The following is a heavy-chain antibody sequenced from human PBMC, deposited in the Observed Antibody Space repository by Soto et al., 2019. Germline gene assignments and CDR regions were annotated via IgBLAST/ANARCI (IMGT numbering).Heavy chain of an antibody. CDR1: GGSFSGYY. CDR3: AAFDSVRAPTTDY. V-gene: IGHV4-34*01. J-gene: IGHJ4*02. Sequence: SETLSLTCAVYGGSFSGYYWSWIRQPPGKGLEWIGEINHSGSTNYNPSLKSRVTISVDTSKNQFSLKLSSVTAADTAVYYCAAFDSVRAPTTDYWXQGTLVTVSS. D-gene: IGHD3-22*01. CDR2: INHSGST.